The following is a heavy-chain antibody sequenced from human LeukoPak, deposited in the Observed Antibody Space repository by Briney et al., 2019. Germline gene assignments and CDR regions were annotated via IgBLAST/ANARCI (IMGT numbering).Heavy chain of an antibody. CDR1: GYTFTNYH. CDR2: INPNSGGT. V-gene: IGHV1-2*06. CDR3: ARDLQLADDY. J-gene: IGHJ4*02. D-gene: IGHD6-6*01. Sequence: ASVKVSCKASGYTFTNYHIAWVRQAPGQGLEWMGRINPNSGGTNYAQKFQGRVTMTRDTSISTAYMELSGLRSDDTAVYYCARDLQLADDYWGQGTLVTVSS.